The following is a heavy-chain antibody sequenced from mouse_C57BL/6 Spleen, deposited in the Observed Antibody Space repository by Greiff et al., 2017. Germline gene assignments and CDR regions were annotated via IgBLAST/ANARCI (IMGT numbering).Heavy chain of an antibody. V-gene: IGHV1-72*01. CDR2: IDPNSGGT. CDR1: GYTFTSYW. D-gene: IGHD3-1*01. CDR3: ARDIARAKGNAMDY. J-gene: IGHJ4*01. Sequence: VQLQQPGAELVKPGASVKLSCKASGYTFTSYWMHWVKQRPGRGLEWIGRIDPNSGGTKYNEKFKSKATLTVDKPSSPAYMQLRSLASEDSAVYYCARDIARAKGNAMDYWGQGTSVTVSS.